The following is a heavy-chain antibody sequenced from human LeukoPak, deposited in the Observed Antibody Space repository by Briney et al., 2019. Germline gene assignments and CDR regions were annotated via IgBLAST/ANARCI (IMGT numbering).Heavy chain of an antibody. CDR1: GFTFSSYA. CDR2: ISGSGGST. V-gene: IGHV3-23*01. J-gene: IGHJ4*02. Sequence: PGGSLRLSCAASGFTFSSYAMSWVRQAPGKGLEWVSAISGSGGSTYYADSVKGRFTISRDNSKNTLYLQMNSLRAEDTAVYYCAKDNVVVTAINPYYFDYWGQGTLVTVSS. CDR3: AKDNVVVTAINPYYFDY. D-gene: IGHD2-21*02.